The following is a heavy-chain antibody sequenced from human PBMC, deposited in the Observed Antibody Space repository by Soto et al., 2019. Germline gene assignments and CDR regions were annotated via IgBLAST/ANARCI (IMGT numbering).Heavy chain of an antibody. CDR1: GFTFSSYE. V-gene: IGHV3-48*03. Sequence: LRLSCAASGFTFSSYEMNWVRQAPGKELEWVSYISSSGSTIYYADSVKGRFTISRDNAKNSLYLQMNSLRAEDTAVYYCARVYGRDYHYGMDVWGQGSTVAVSS. D-gene: IGHD4-17*01. J-gene: IGHJ6*02. CDR3: ARVYGRDYHYGMDV. CDR2: ISSSGSTI.